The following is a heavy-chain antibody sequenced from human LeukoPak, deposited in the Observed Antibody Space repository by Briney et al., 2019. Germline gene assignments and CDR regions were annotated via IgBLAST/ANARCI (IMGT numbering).Heavy chain of an antibody. CDR1: GGSISGYY. CDR2: ISYSGST. CDR3: ARDWIQLWSHAYYYYYGMDV. J-gene: IGHJ6*02. Sequence: SETLSLTCTVSGGSISGYYWSWIRQPPGKGLEWVGYISYSGSTNYKPSLKSRVTISVDTSKNQFSLKLSSVTAADTAVYYCARDWIQLWSHAYYYYYGMDVWGQGTTVTVSS. V-gene: IGHV4-59*12. D-gene: IGHD5-18*01.